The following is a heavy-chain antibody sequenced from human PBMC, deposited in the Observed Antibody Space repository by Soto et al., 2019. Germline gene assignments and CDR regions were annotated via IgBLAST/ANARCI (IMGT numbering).Heavy chain of an antibody. Sequence: QVHLVQSGAEVKKPGASVKVSCKGSGYTFTSYGITWVRQAPGQGLEWMGWISAHNGNTDYEQKLQGRVTVTRDTSTSTAYMELRSLRSDDTAVYYCARGRYGDYWGQEALVTVSS. D-gene: IGHD1-1*01. CDR2: ISAHNGNT. V-gene: IGHV1-18*01. CDR3: ARGRYGDY. J-gene: IGHJ4*02. CDR1: GYTFTSYG.